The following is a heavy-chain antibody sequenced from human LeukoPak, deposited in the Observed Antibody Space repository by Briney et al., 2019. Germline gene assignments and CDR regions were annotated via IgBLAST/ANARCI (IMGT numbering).Heavy chain of an antibody. V-gene: IGHV4-59*01. D-gene: IGHD6-19*01. CDR1: GGSISSYY. CDR2: IYYSGST. J-gene: IGHJ4*02. CDR3: ARGGSSGWLDD. Sequence: SETLSLTCTVSGGSISSYYWSWIRQPPGKGLEWIGYIYYSGSTNYNPSLKSRVTISIDTSKNQFSLKLSSVTAADTAVYYCARGGSSGWLDDWGQGTLVTVS.